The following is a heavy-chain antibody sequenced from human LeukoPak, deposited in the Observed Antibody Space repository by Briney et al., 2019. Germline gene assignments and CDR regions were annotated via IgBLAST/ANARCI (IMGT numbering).Heavy chain of an antibody. V-gene: IGHV4-38-2*01. J-gene: IGHJ4*02. Sequence: SETLSLTCDVSGYSISSGYYWGWIRQPPGKGLEWIGSIYYSGSTYYNPSLKSRVTVSVDTSKNQFSLKLSSVTAADTAVYYCARQGYYYDFWSIDYWGQGTLVTVSS. CDR3: ARQGYYYDFWSIDY. CDR1: GYSISSGYY. D-gene: IGHD3-3*01. CDR2: IYYSGST.